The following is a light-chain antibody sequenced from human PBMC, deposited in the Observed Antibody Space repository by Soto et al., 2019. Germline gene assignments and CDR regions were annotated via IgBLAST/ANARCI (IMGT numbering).Light chain of an antibody. CDR3: SSYTSSSTLYV. CDR2: DVS. V-gene: IGLV2-14*01. Sequence: QSVLTQPASVSGSPGQSITISCTGTSSDVGGYNYVSWYQQHPGKAPTLMIYDVSNRPSGVSNRFSGSKSGNTASLTISGLQAEDEADYYCSSYTSSSTLYVFGTGTKVTV. J-gene: IGLJ1*01. CDR1: SSDVGGYNY.